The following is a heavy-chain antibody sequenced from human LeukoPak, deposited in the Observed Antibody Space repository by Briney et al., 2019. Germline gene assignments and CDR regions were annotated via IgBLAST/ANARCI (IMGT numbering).Heavy chain of an antibody. D-gene: IGHD5-24*01. Sequence: SETLSLTCTVSGGSISSYYWSWIRQPPGKGLEWIGYIYYSGSTNYNPSLKSRVTISVDTSKSQFSLKLSSVTAADTAVYYCARDGYTNNWFDPWGQGTLVTVSS. CDR3: ARDGYTNNWFDP. V-gene: IGHV4-59*01. J-gene: IGHJ5*02. CDR2: IYYSGST. CDR1: GGSISSYY.